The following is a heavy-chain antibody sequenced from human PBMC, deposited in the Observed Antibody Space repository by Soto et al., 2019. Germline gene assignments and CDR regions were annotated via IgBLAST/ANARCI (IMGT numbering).Heavy chain of an antibody. D-gene: IGHD6-19*01. V-gene: IGHV4-61*08. CDR1: GGSISSGGYS. CDR3: AREYIAVAGKGQYNWFDP. Sequence: PEETLSLTCAVSGGSISSGGYSWSWIRQPPGKGLEWIGYIYYSGSTNYNPSLKSRVTISVDTSKNQFSLKLSSVTAADTAVYYCAREYIAVAGKGQYNWFDPWGQGTLVTVSS. CDR2: IYYSGST. J-gene: IGHJ5*02.